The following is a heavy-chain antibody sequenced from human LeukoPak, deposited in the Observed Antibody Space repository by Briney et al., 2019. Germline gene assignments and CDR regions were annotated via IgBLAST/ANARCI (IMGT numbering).Heavy chain of an antibody. J-gene: IGHJ4*02. V-gene: IGHV3-23*01. CDR3: VRVHGGGY. CDR2: LHRDGSV. Sequence: GGSLRLSCAASGFTFSSSAMSWVRQAPGKGLEWVSTLHRDGSVRYADSVNGRFTISRDDSKNTLSLQMSSLRDGDTAVYYCVRVHGGGYWGQGTLVTVSS. D-gene: IGHD3-16*01. CDR1: GFTFSSSA.